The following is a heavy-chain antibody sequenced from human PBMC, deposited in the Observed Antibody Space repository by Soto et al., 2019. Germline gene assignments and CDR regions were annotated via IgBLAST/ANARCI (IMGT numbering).Heavy chain of an antibody. V-gene: IGHV3-9*01. Sequence: PGGSLRLSCAASGFTFDDYAMHWVRQAPGKGLEWVSGISWNSGSIGYADSVKGRFTISRDNAKNSLYLQMNSLRAEDTALYYCAKERYSSGWSPLDYWGQGTLVPGSS. J-gene: IGHJ4*02. CDR1: GFTFDDYA. CDR3: AKERYSSGWSPLDY. D-gene: IGHD6-19*01. CDR2: ISWNSGSI.